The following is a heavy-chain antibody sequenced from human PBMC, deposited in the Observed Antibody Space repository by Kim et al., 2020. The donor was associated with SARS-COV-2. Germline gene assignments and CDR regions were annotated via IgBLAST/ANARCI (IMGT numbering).Heavy chain of an antibody. CDR1: GFTFSSYA. CDR2: ISYDGSNK. D-gene: IGHD3-22*01. CDR3: VSPRSLYYYDRTFDY. J-gene: IGHJ4*01. V-gene: IGHV3-30*04. Sequence: GGSLRLSCAASGFTFSSYAMHWVRQAPGKGLEWVAVISYDGSNKYYADSVKGRFTISRDNSKNTLYLQMNSLRAEDTAVYYCVSPRSLYYYDRTFDYWG.